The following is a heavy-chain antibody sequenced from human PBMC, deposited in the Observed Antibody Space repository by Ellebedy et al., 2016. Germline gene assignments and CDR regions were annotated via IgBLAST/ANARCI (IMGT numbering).Heavy chain of an antibody. V-gene: IGHV3-11*01. CDR1: GFTFSDYY. J-gene: IGHJ3*02. Sequence: GESLKISXAASGFTFSDYYMSWIRQTPGKGLEWVSYISTSGITIYYTDSVRGRFTISRNNAENSLYLHMNSLRAEDTAVYYCAREVFGVVINAFDIWGQGTMVTVSS. CDR2: ISTSGITI. D-gene: IGHD3-3*01. CDR3: AREVFGVVINAFDI.